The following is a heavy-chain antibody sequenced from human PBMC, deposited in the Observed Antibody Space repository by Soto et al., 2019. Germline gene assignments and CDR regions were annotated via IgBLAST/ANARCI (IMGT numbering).Heavy chain of an antibody. Sequence: PSQTLSLTCAISGDSVSSNSAAWNWIRQSPSRGLEWLGRTYYRSKWYNDYAVSVKSRITINPDTSKNQFSLQLNSVTPEDTAVYYCAREGVVAISTILNYYYYGMDVWGQGTTVTVSS. CDR1: GDSVSSNSAA. J-gene: IGHJ6*02. CDR2: TYYRSKWYN. V-gene: IGHV6-1*01. D-gene: IGHD5-12*01. CDR3: AREGVVAISTILNYYYYGMDV.